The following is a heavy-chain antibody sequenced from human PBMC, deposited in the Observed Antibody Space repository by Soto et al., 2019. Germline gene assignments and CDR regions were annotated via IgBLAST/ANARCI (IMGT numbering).Heavy chain of an antibody. CDR3: ARATFIRKGYHDATDYYYFDY. V-gene: IGHV4-30-2*06. CDR1: GGSISSGGFS. D-gene: IGHD3-22*01. J-gene: IGHJ4*02. CDR2: IYYSGNT. Sequence: SETLSLTCAVSGGSISSGGFSWSWIRQSPGKGLELIGYIYYSGNTYYNPSLKSRVTISVDRSKNEFSLRLSSVTAADTAVYYCARATFIRKGYHDATDYYYFDYWGQGTMVTVYS.